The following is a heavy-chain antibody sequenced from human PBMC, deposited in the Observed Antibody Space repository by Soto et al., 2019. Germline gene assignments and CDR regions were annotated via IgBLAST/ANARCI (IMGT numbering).Heavy chain of an antibody. Sequence: QVQLVESGGGVVQPGRSLRLSCAASGFTFSSYGMHWVRQAPGKGLEWVAVISYDGSNKYYADSVKGRFTISRDNSKNXLSLQMTRLSPEDTAVYYCAKGGRESGMQLWLLEYGGQGTLVTVSS. CDR1: GFTFSSYG. J-gene: IGHJ4*02. D-gene: IGHD5-18*01. V-gene: IGHV3-30*18. CDR2: ISYDGSNK. CDR3: AKGGRESGMQLWLLEY.